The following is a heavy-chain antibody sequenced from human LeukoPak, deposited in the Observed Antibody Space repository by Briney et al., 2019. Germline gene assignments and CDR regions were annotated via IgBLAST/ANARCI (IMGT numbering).Heavy chain of an antibody. V-gene: IGHV4-59*08. CDR2: IYYSGST. J-gene: IGHJ3*02. CDR1: GGSISRYY. Sequence: SETLSLTCTVSGGSISRYYWSWIRQPPGKGLEWIGYIYYSGSTNYNPSLKSRVTISVDTSKNQFSLKLSSVTAADTAVYYCARRTIFGVADAFDIWGQGTMVTVSS. D-gene: IGHD3-3*01. CDR3: ARRTIFGVADAFDI.